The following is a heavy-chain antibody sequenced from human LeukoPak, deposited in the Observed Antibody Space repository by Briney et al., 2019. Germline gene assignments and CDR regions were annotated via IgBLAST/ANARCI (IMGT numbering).Heavy chain of an antibody. CDR3: AKDVGKWESLHFFDY. D-gene: IGHD1-26*01. J-gene: IGHJ4*02. Sequence: PGGSLRLSCLTSGFTLSTNAMSWARQAPGKGLEWISGISGSGASTYYADSVKGRFTISRDDSRNTLYLQMNSLRGDDTAVYYCAKDVGKWESLHFFDYWGQGNLVTVSS. CDR2: ISGSGAST. V-gene: IGHV3-23*01. CDR1: GFTLSTNA.